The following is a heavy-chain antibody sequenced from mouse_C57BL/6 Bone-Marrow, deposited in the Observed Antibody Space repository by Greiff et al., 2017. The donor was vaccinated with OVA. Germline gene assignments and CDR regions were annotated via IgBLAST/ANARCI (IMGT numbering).Heavy chain of an antibody. J-gene: IGHJ3*01. D-gene: IGHD2-3*01. V-gene: IGHV5-4*01. CDR1: GFTFSSYA. Sequence: EVQGVESGGGLVKPGGSLKLSCAASGFTFSSYAMSWVRQTPEKRLEWVATISDGGSYTYYPDNVKGRFTISRDNAKNNLYLQMSHLKSEDTAMYYCARDRRMMVTPLWFAYWGQGTLVTVSA. CDR2: ISDGGSYT. CDR3: ARDRRMMVTPLWFAY.